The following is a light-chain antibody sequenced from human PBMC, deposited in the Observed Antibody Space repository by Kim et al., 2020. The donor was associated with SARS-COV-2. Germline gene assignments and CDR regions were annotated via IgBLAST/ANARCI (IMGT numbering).Light chain of an antibody. CDR1: KLGDKY. CDR3: QKWDSSGV. J-gene: IGLJ2*01. Sequence: SYELTQPPSVSVSPGQTASITCTGDKLGDKYTCWYQQKPGQSPVLVIYRDSRRPSGIPERFSGSNSGNTATLTISGTQAMDEADYYCQKWDSSGVFGGGT. CDR2: RDS. V-gene: IGLV3-1*01.